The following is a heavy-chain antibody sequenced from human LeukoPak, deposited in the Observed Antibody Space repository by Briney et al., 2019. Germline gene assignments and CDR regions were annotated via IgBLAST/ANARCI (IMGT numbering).Heavy chain of an antibody. CDR3: ARDPGSGSYYGTVDY. CDR2: IPYDGSNK. CDR1: GFTFSSYA. V-gene: IGHV3-30*04. Sequence: PGRTLRLSCAASGFTFSSYAMHWVRQAPGKGLEWVALIPYDGSNKYYADSVKGRFTISRDNAKKSLYLQMNSLRAEDTAVYYCARDPGSGSYYGTVDYWGQGTLVTVSS. J-gene: IGHJ4*02. D-gene: IGHD1-26*01.